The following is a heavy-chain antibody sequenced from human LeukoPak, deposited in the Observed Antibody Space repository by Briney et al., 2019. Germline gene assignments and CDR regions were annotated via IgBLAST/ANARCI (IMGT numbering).Heavy chain of an antibody. Sequence: SETLSLTCAVYGGSFSGYYWSWIRQPPGKGLEWIGEINHSGSTNYNPSLKSRVTISVDTSKNQFSLKLSSVTAADTAVYYCAREIGVVKYYFDYWSQGTLVTVSS. CDR2: INHSGST. V-gene: IGHV4-34*01. D-gene: IGHD3-3*01. CDR3: AREIGVVKYYFDY. CDR1: GGSFSGYY. J-gene: IGHJ4*02.